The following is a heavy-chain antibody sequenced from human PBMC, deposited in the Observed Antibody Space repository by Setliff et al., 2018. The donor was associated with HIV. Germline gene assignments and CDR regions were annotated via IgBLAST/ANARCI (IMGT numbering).Heavy chain of an antibody. Sequence: PSETLSLTCAVYGESFNDYYWGWIRQPPGKGLEWIGNIHYSGRTYYNPSLKSRVTISVDTSKNQFSLKLTSVTAADTALYFCARPQLGWGGGSHFDYWGQGTLVTVSS. CDR2: IHYSGRT. J-gene: IGHJ4*02. V-gene: IGHV4-34*01. D-gene: IGHD1-1*01. CDR3: ARPQLGWGGGSHFDY. CDR1: GESFNDYY.